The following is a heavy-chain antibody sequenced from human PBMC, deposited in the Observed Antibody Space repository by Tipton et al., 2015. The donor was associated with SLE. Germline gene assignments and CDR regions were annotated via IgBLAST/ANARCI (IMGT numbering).Heavy chain of an antibody. D-gene: IGHD3-9*01. CDR2: IYYSGST. CDR3: ARPTHYDILARGGAFDI. Sequence: TLSLTCTVSGGSISSSSYYWGWIRQPPGKGLEWIGSIYYSGSTYYNPSLKSRVTISVDTSKNQFSLKLSSVTAADTAVYCCARPTHYDILARGGAFDIWGQGTMVTVSS. V-gene: IGHV4-39*01. J-gene: IGHJ3*02. CDR1: GGSISSSSYY.